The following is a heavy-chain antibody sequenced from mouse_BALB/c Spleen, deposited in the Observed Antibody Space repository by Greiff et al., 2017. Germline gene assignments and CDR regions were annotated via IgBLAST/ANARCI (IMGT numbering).Heavy chain of an antibody. J-gene: IGHJ4*01. D-gene: IGHD1-1*01. CDR1: GYNFTSYW. CDR2: IYPGSGST. V-gene: IGHV1-55*01. Sequence: QVQLQQSGTVLARPGASVKLSCKASGYNFTSYWINWVKLRPGQGLEWIGDIYPGSGSTNYNEKFKSKATLTVDTSSSTAYMQLSSLASEDSAIYYCARNYGNYAMDYWGRGTSVTVSS. CDR3: ARNYGNYAMDY.